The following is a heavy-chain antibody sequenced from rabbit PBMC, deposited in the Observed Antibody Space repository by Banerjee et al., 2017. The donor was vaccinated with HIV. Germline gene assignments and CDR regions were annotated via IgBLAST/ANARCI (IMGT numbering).Heavy chain of an antibody. D-gene: IGHD1-1*01. J-gene: IGHJ4*01. CDR1: GFSFSSSYW. CDR2: IYAGSSGST. Sequence: QEQLVESGGDLVQPEGSLTLTCTASGFSFSSSYWICWVRQAPGKGLEWIACIYAGSSGSTYYASWAKGRFTISKTSSTTVTLQMTSLTAADTATYFCARDLGYADYAYTFYFNLWGPGTLVTVS. CDR3: ARDLGYADYAYTFYFNL. V-gene: IGHV1S45*01.